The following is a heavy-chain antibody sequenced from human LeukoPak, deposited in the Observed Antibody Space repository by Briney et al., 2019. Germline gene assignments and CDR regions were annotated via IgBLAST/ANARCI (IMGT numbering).Heavy chain of an antibody. CDR1: GGSFSGYY. CDR2: INHSGST. CDR3: AREDYGDYGFDY. V-gene: IGHV4-34*01. D-gene: IGHD4-17*01. J-gene: IGHJ4*02. Sequence: SGTLSLTCAVYGGSFSGYYWSWIRQPPGKGLEWIGEINHSGSTNYNPSLKSRVTISVDTSKNQFSLKLSSVTAADTAVYYCAREDYGDYGFDYWGQGTLVTVSS.